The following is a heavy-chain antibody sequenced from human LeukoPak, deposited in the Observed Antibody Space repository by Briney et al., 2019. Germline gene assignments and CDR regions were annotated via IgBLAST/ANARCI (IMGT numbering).Heavy chain of an antibody. CDR1: GSTFSSYA. V-gene: IGHV3-23*01. Sequence: GGSLRLSCAASGSTFSSYAMSWVRQAPGKGLEWVSTISGSAGSTFYADSVKGRFTISRDNSKNTLYLQMNSLRDEDTAVYYCAKGSRYSSSWTFDYWGQGTLVTVS. J-gene: IGHJ4*02. D-gene: IGHD6-13*01. CDR2: ISGSAGST. CDR3: AKGSRYSSSWTFDY.